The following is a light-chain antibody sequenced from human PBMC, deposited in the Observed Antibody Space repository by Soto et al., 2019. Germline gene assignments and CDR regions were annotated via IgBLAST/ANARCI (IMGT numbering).Light chain of an antibody. CDR1: QGISTD. Sequence: DIQMTQSPSSLSASVGDRVTITCRASQGISTDLAWYQQKPGKVPQLLIYGASTLHSGVPSRFSGDGSGTDFTLTISSLQPEDVATYYCQKYNSAPWTVGQGTKVDIK. CDR3: QKYNSAPWT. CDR2: GAS. V-gene: IGKV1-27*01. J-gene: IGKJ1*01.